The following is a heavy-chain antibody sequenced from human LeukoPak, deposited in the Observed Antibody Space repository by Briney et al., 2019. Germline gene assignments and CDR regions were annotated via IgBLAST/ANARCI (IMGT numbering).Heavy chain of an antibody. Sequence: VASVTVSRKASGYTFTGYYMHWVRQAPGQGLEWMGWINPNSCGTNYAQKFQGRVTMTRDTYISTAYMELSRLRSDDTAVYYCARRGGGYSIDHWGQGTLVTVSS. CDR3: ARRGGGYSIDH. CDR2: INPNSCGT. V-gene: IGHV1-2*02. D-gene: IGHD6-13*01. J-gene: IGHJ4*02. CDR1: GYTFTGYY.